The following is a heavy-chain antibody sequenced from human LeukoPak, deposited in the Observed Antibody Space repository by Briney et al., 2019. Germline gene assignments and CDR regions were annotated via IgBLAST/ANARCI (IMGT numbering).Heavy chain of an antibody. Sequence: GGSLRLSCAASGFTFSSYAMSWVRQAPGKGLEWVAVISYDGSNKYYADSVKGRFTISRDNSKNTLYLQMNSLRAEDTAVYYCARDLGYWGQGTLVTVSS. CDR1: GFTFSSYA. CDR3: ARDLGY. CDR2: ISYDGSNK. J-gene: IGHJ4*02. V-gene: IGHV3-30-3*01.